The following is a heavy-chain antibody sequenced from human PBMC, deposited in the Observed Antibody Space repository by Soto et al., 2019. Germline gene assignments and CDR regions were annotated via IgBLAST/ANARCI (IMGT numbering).Heavy chain of an antibody. J-gene: IGHJ6*02. CDR2: MNPNSGNT. CDR1: GYTCTSYD. Sequence: QVQLVQSGAEAKKPGASVKVSCKASGYTCTSYDNNWVRQATGQGLEWMGWMNPNSGNTGYAQKFQGRVTMTRNTSISTAYMELSSLRSEETAVYYCAREKTSYGMDVWGQGTTVTVSS. CDR3: AREKTSYGMDV. V-gene: IGHV1-8*01.